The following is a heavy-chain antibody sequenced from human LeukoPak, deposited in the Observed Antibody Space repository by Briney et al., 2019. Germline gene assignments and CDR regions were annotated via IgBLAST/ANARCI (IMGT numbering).Heavy chain of an antibody. CDR1: GGTFSSYA. CDR3: ARGSGGKALHWFDP. CDR2: IIPIFGTA. J-gene: IGHJ5*02. D-gene: IGHD4-23*01. Sequence: SVKVSCRASGGTFSSYAISWVRQAPGQGLEWMGGIIPIFGTANYAQKFQGRVTITTDESTSTAYMELSSLRSEDTAVYYCARGSGGKALHWFDPWGQGTLVTVSS. V-gene: IGHV1-69*05.